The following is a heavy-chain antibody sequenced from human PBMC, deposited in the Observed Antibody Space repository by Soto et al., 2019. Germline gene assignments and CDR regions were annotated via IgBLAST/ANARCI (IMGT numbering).Heavy chain of an antibody. J-gene: IGHJ6*02. CDR1: GFTFSSYW. Sequence: PGGSLRLSCAASGFTFSSYWMHWVRQAPGKGLVWVSRINSDGSSTSYADSVKGRFTISRDNAKNTLYLQMNSLRAEDTAVYYCAREPVVVTARGYYYYGMDVWGQGTTVTVSS. V-gene: IGHV3-74*01. CDR3: AREPVVVTARGYYYYGMDV. D-gene: IGHD2-21*02. CDR2: INSDGSST.